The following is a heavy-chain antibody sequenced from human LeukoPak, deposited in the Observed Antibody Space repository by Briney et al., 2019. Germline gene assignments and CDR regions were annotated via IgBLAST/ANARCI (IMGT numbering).Heavy chain of an antibody. Sequence: ASVKVSCKTSGYPFSNYDINWVRQAPGQGLEWMGWIHPSTGNPTYAQGFTGRFVFSLDTSVSTTYLQISSLKAEDTAVYFCARAFQSLGGLSLPDYWGQGTLLTVSS. CDR2: IHPSTGNP. CDR1: GYPFSNYD. V-gene: IGHV7-4-1*02. D-gene: IGHD3-16*02. J-gene: IGHJ4*02. CDR3: ARAFQSLGGLSLPDY.